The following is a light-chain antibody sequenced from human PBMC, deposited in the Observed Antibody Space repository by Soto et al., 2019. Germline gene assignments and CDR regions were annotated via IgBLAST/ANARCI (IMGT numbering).Light chain of an antibody. CDR2: GAS. V-gene: IGKV3-20*01. CDR3: QQYGSSPLT. J-gene: IGKJ4*01. Sequence: TQSPSTLSASVGDRATLSCRASQSVSSSYLAWYQQKPGQAPRLLIYGASSRATGIPDRFSGSGSGTDFTLTISRLEPEDFAVYYCQQYGSSPLTFGGGTKV. CDR1: QSVSSSY.